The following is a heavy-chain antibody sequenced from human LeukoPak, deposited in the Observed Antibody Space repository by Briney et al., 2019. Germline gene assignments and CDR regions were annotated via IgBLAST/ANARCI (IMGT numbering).Heavy chain of an antibody. Sequence: GASVKVSCKASGYTFTGYYMHWVRQAPGQGLEWMGWINPNSGGTNYAQKFQGRVTMTRDTSIGTAYMELSSLRSEDTAVYYCARDRVGVGSNGWENWGQGTLVTVSS. CDR3: ARDRVGVGSNGWEN. CDR2: INPNSGGT. CDR1: GYTFTGYY. V-gene: IGHV1-2*02. J-gene: IGHJ4*02. D-gene: IGHD6-19*01.